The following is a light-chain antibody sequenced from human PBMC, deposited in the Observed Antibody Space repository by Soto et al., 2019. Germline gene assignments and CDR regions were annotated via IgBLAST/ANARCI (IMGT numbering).Light chain of an antibody. V-gene: IGKV1-9*01. CDR3: QQLNSYPFT. CDR1: QGISSY. J-gene: IGKJ5*01. Sequence: IQLTQSPSSLSASVGDRVTITCRASQGISSYLAWYQQKPGKALKLLIYAASTLQSGVPSRFSGNGSGTDFTLTISSLQPEDFATYYCQQLNSYPFTFGQGTRLEIK. CDR2: AAS.